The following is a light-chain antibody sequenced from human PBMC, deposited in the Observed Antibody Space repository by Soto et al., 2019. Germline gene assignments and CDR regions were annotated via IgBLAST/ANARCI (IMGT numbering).Light chain of an antibody. CDR2: KAS. J-gene: IGKJ1*01. V-gene: IGKV1-5*03. CDR3: QQYSTGYRT. Sequence: DIPMTQSPSTLSASVGDRVTITCRASQSISSWMAWYQQKPGQAPKLLIYKASTLESGVPSRFSGSGSGTEFTLTISSLQPDDFATYFCQQYSTGYRTFGQGTKVDI. CDR1: QSISSW.